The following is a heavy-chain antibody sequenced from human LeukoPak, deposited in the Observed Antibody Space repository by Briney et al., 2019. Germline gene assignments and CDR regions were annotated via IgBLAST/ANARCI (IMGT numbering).Heavy chain of an antibody. CDR1: GGSFSGYY. D-gene: IGHD6-6*01. Sequence: SETLSLTCAVYGGSFSGYYWSWIRQPPGKGLEWIGEINHSGSTNYNPSLKSRVTISVDTSKNQSSLKLSSVTAADTAVYYCARVGSYAFDIWGQGTMVTVSS. CDR3: ARVGSYAFDI. V-gene: IGHV4-34*01. CDR2: INHSGST. J-gene: IGHJ3*02.